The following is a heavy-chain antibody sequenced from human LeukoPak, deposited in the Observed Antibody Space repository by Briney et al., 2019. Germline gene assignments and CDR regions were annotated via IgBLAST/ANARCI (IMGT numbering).Heavy chain of an antibody. CDR1: GYTFTGYY. Sequence: VASVKVSCKASGYTFTGYYMHWVRQAPGQGLEWMGWINPNSGGTNYAQKFQGRVTMTRDTSISTAHMELSRLRSDDTAVYYCARGSPRDIVVVPAAPPSAYYYYYMDVWGKGTTVTVSS. V-gene: IGHV1-2*02. CDR2: INPNSGGT. D-gene: IGHD2-2*01. CDR3: ARGSPRDIVVVPAAPPSAYYYYYMDV. J-gene: IGHJ6*03.